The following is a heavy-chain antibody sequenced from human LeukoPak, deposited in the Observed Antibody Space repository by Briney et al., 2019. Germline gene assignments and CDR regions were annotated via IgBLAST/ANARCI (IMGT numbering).Heavy chain of an antibody. Sequence: ASVKVSCKASGYTLTGYFVHWVRQAPGQGLEWMGWINPNSGGTNYAQKFQGRVTMTRDTSISTAYMDVRRMRYDDTAVYYCARSWGVEMSTIEPFDYWGQGTLVTVSS. V-gene: IGHV1-2*02. CDR1: GYTLTGYF. J-gene: IGHJ4*02. CDR2: INPNSGGT. CDR3: ARSWGVEMSTIEPFDY. D-gene: IGHD5/OR15-5a*01.